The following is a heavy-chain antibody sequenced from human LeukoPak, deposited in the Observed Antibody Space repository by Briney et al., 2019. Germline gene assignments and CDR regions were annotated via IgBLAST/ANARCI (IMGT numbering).Heavy chain of an antibody. Sequence: GGSPRLSCAASGFSFNTYSMNWVRQAPGKGLEWVSYMRSNDNTIYYADSVRGRVTISSDNAQNSLYLQMNSLRAEDTAVYYCVRDVHFSFDSWGQGTLVTVSS. V-gene: IGHV3-48*01. CDR3: VRDVHFSFDS. J-gene: IGHJ4*02. CDR1: GFSFNTYS. CDR2: MRSNDNTI.